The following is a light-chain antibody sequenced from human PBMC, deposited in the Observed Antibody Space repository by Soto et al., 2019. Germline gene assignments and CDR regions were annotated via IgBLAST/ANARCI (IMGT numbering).Light chain of an antibody. J-gene: IGKJ2*01. CDR1: QSVSSTY. Sequence: EIVLTQSPGTLSLSPGERVTLYCRASQSVSSTYVAWYQHKPGQAPRLLIYGASSRATGVPDRFSGSGSGTDFTLTISRLEPEDFAVYYCQQKETFGQGTKLELK. CDR3: QQKET. V-gene: IGKV3-20*01. CDR2: GAS.